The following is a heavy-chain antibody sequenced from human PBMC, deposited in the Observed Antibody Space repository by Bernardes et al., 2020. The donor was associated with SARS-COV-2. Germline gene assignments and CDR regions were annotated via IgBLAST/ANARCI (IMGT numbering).Heavy chain of an antibody. CDR1: GFTVSSNY. Sequence: GGSLRLSCAASGFTVSSNYMSWVRQAPGKGLEWVSVIYSGGSTYYADSVKGRFTISRDNSKNTLYLQMNSLRAEDTAVYYCAREDTAMVTSDYYYYMDVWVKGTTVTVSS. CDR3: AREDTAMVTSDYYYYMDV. CDR2: IYSGGST. D-gene: IGHD5-18*01. J-gene: IGHJ6*03. V-gene: IGHV3-66*02.